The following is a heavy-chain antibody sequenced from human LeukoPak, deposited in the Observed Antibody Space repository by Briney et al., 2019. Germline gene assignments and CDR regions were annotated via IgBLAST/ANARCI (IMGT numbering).Heavy chain of an antibody. CDR2: IYSGGSN. CDR3: ARHFRDRRYCSTTSCYVMDY. J-gene: IGHJ4*02. V-gene: IGHV4-4*07. Sequence: SETLSLTCTVSGGSINNYYWSWIRQPAGKGLEWIGRIYSGGSNTYNPSLKSRVTMSVDTSKNHFSLKLSSVTAADTAVYYCARHFRDRRYCSTTSCYVMDYWGQGTLVTVSS. D-gene: IGHD2-2*01. CDR1: GGSINNYY.